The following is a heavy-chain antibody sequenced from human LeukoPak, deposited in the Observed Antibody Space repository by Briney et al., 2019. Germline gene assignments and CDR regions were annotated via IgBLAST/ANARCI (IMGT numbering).Heavy chain of an antibody. CDR3: ASEEYGDYGY. CDR1: GGSISSTSYY. CDR2: IYYSGGT. Sequence: SETLSLTCTVSGGSISSTSYYWGWIRQPPGKGLEWIGSIYYSGGTYYNPSLKSRVTISVDTSKNQFSLNLSSVTAADTAVYYCASEEYGDYGYWGQGTLVTVSS. J-gene: IGHJ4*02. D-gene: IGHD4-17*01. V-gene: IGHV4-39*01.